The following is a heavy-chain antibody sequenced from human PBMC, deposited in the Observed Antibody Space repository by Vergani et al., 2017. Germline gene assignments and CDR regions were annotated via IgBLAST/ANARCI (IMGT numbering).Heavy chain of an antibody. CDR2: ISYDGSNK. CDR1: GFTFSSYA. J-gene: IGHJ4*01. V-gene: IGHV3-30-3*01. D-gene: IGHD5-18*01. Sequence: QVQLVESGGGVVQPGRSLRLFCAASGFTFSSYAMHWVRQAPGKGLELVAVISYDGSNKYYADSVKGRFTISRDNSKNTLYLQMNSLRAEDTAVYYCARPLRGLWFDYWGQGTLVTVSS. CDR3: ARPLRGLWFDY.